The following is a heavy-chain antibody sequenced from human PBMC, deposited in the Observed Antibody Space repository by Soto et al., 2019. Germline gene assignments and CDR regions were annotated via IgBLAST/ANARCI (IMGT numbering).Heavy chain of an antibody. CDR3: VRGCGRSSCPYYFDF. J-gene: IGHJ4*02. CDR2: IRQDGSEE. D-gene: IGHD2-2*01. Sequence: PGGSLRLSCAVSGYTFNSCWMSWVRQAPGKGLEWVATIRQDGSEEHYVDSVKGRFSVSRDNAKNALYLQMSSLRAEDTAVYYCVRGCGRSSCPYYFDFWGQGTLVTVSS. V-gene: IGHV3-7*01. CDR1: GYTFNSCW.